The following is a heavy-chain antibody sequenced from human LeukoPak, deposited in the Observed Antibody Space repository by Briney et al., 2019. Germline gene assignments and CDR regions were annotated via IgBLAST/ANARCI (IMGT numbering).Heavy chain of an antibody. D-gene: IGHD2-8*01. CDR3: AGDKMAENDALDV. CDR1: GFTFGDYA. V-gene: IGHV3-49*04. Sequence: QPGRSLRLSCTASGFTFGDYAMSWVRQAPGKGLEWVGFIRSKAYGETTDYAASVEGRFFVSRDDSKSTAYLQMDSLKTEDTAVYYCAGDKMAENDALDVWGQGTMVTVSS. CDR2: IRSKAYGETT. J-gene: IGHJ3*01.